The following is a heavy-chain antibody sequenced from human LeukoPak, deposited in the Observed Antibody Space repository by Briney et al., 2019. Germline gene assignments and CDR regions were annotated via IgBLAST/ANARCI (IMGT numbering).Heavy chain of an antibody. D-gene: IGHD4-17*01. V-gene: IGHV5-51*01. CDR2: IYPGDSDT. Sequence: GESLKISCKGSGYNFTTYWIGWVRQMPGKGLEWMGIIYPGDSDTRYSPSFQGQVTISADKSISTAYLQWGSLKASDTAMYYCARGEERDYGDSNWFDPWGQGTLVTVSS. CDR3: ARGEERDYGDSNWFDP. J-gene: IGHJ5*02. CDR1: GYNFTTYW.